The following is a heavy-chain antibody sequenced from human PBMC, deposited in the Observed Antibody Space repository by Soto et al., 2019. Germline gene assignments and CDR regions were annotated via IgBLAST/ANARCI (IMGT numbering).Heavy chain of an antibody. J-gene: IGHJ4*02. CDR3: ARSITFDWLFFDY. D-gene: IGHD3-9*01. CDR1: GASINRNNW. Sequence: KASETLSLTCTVSGASINRNNWWSWVRQAPGKGLEWIGEIYHSGSTNYNPSLKSRVTISVDKSKNQFSLKLSSATAADTAVYYCARSITFDWLFFDYWGQGTLVTVSS. CDR2: IYHSGST. V-gene: IGHV4-4*02.